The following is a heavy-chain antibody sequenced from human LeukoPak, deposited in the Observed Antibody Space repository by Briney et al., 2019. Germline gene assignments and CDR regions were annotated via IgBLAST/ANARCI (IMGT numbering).Heavy chain of an antibody. CDR3: ARDAYYDFWSGYPRYFDY. J-gene: IGHJ4*02. V-gene: IGHV3-7*01. CDR1: GFSFSAYT. Sequence: GGSLRLSCAASGFSFSAYTMSWVRQAPGKGLEWVANIKQDGSEEYYVDSVKGRFTISTDNAKNSLYLQMNSLRAEDTAVYYCARDAYYDFWSGYPRYFDYWGQGTLVTVSS. D-gene: IGHD3-3*01. CDR2: IKQDGSEE.